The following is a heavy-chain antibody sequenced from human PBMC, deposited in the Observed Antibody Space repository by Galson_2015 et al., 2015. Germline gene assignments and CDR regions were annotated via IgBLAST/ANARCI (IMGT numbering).Heavy chain of an antibody. D-gene: IGHD3-16*02. J-gene: IGHJ4*02. CDR1: GGSVSSGSF. Sequence: SETLSLTCIVSGGSVSSGSFWTWIRQPPGKGLEWIGIVYYSGNTITNPSLKNRVTIIIDTSKRQISLKLSSVTAADTAVYYCAREAGYPTYFDYWGQGTLVTVSS. CDR3: AREAGYPTYFDY. V-gene: IGHV4-61*01. CDR2: VYYSGNT.